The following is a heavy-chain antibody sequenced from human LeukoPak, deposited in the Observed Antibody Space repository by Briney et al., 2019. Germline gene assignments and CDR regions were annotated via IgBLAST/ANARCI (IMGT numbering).Heavy chain of an antibody. D-gene: IGHD3-10*01. Sequence: PGGSLRLSCAASGFIFSRYAMNWVRQAPGKGLEWVSSISSSSSYIYYADSVKGRLTISRDNAKNSLYLQMNSLGAEDTAVYYCARVPGSGSYSGYWGQGTLVTVSS. CDR3: ARVPGSGSYSGY. CDR2: ISSSSSYI. J-gene: IGHJ4*02. V-gene: IGHV3-21*01. CDR1: GFIFSRYA.